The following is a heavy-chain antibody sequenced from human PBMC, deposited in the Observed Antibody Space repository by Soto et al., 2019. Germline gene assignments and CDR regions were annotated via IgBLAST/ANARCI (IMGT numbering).Heavy chain of an antibody. CDR3: ARQAAPLWFGELKYYFDY. Sequence: SETLSLTCTVSGGSISSSSYYWGWIRQPPGKGLEWIGSIYYSGSTYYNPSLKSRVTISVDTSKNQFSLKLSSVTAADTAVYYCARQAAPLWFGELKYYFDYWGQGTLVTVSS. D-gene: IGHD3-10*01. J-gene: IGHJ4*02. V-gene: IGHV4-39*01. CDR1: GGSISSSSYY. CDR2: IYYSGST.